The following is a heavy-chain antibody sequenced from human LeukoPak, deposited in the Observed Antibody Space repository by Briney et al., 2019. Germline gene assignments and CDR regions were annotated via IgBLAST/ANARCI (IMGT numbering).Heavy chain of an antibody. D-gene: IGHD2-2*01. CDR1: GFTFSAYH. J-gene: IGHJ6*02. CDR2: ISTDSGTL. Sequence: GGSLRLSCASSGFTFSAYHMNWVRQAPGKGLEWISFISTDSGTLYYADSVKGRFTISRDNAANSLYLQMNNLRDEDTAVYYCARVRAGYCTSTSCYTGMDVWGQGTMVTVSS. CDR3: ARVRAGYCTSTSCYTGMDV. V-gene: IGHV3-48*02.